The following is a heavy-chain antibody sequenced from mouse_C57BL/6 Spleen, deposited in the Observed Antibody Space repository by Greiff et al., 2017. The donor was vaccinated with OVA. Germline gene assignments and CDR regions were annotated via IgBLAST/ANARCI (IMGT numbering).Heavy chain of an antibody. Sequence: QVQLQQPGTELVKPEASVKLSCKASGYTFTSYWMHWVKQRPGQGLEWIGNINPSNGGTNYNEKFKSKATLTVDKSSSTAYMQRSSLTSEDSAVYYCARAYDYDEYYYAMDYWGQGTSVTVSS. J-gene: IGHJ4*01. CDR2: INPSNGGT. V-gene: IGHV1-53*01. CDR3: ARAYDYDEYYYAMDY. D-gene: IGHD2-4*01. CDR1: GYTFTSYW.